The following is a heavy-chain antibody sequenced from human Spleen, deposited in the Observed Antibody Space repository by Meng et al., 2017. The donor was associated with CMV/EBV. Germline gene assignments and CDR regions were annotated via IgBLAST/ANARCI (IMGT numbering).Heavy chain of an antibody. V-gene: IGHV4-34*01. CDR3: ARTSGGSYFDY. Sequence: GSLRLSCAVYGGSFSGYYWSWIRQPPGKGLEWIGEINHSGSTSYNPSLKSRVTISVDTSENQFSLKLSSVTAADTALYYCARTSGGSYFDYWGQGTLVTVSS. D-gene: IGHD2-8*02. J-gene: IGHJ4*02. CDR2: INHSGST. CDR1: GGSFSGYY.